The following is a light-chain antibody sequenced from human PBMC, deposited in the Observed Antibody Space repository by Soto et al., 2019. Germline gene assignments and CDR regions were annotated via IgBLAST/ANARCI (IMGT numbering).Light chain of an antibody. Sequence: QSVLTQPPSASGTPGQRVSISCSGSRSNIGRNTANWYQQLPGTAPKLLIHTDNQRPSGVSDRFSGSKSGTSASLAISELQSEDEADYHCAAWDDSLNGPVFGGGTKLTVL. CDR2: TDN. CDR3: AAWDDSLNGPV. J-gene: IGLJ3*02. V-gene: IGLV1-44*01. CDR1: RSNIGRNT.